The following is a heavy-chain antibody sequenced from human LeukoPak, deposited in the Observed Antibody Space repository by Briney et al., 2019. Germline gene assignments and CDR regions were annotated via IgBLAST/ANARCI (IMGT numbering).Heavy chain of an antibody. J-gene: IGHJ6*03. CDR2: ISGSGTST. D-gene: IGHD1-26*01. CDR1: GFTFSTYA. V-gene: IGHV3-23*01. CDR3: ARGYAWELLIYYMDV. Sequence: GGSLRLSCAASGFTFSTYAMSWVRQAPGKGLEWVSSISGSGTSTYYADSVKGRFTISRDNSKNTLYLQMNSLRAEDTAVYYRARGYAWELLIYYMDVWGKGTTVTISS.